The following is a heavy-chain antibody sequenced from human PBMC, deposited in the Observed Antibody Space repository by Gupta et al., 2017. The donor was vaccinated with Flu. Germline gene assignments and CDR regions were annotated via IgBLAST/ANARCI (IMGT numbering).Heavy chain of an antibody. J-gene: IGHJ3*02. CDR1: GYTFTSYY. CDR3: ARVLPVGDAFDI. D-gene: IGHD5-18*01. Sequence: QVQLVQSGAEVKKPGASVKVSCKASGYTFTSYYMPWVRQAPGQGLEWMGIINPSGGSTSYTQKFQGRVTMTRDTSTSTVYMELSSLRSEDTAVYYCARVLPVGDAFDIWGQGTMVTVSS. CDR2: INPSGGST. V-gene: IGHV1-46*01.